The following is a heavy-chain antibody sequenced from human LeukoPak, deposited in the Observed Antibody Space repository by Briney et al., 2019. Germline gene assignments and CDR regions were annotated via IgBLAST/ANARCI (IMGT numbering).Heavy chain of an antibody. CDR2: ISGSGGST. D-gene: IGHD6-13*01. V-gene: IGHV3-23*01. Sequence: GRSLRLSCAASGFTFSSYAMSWVRQAPGKGLEWVSAISGSGGSTYYADSVKGRFTISRDNSKNTLYLQMNSLRAEDTAVYYCAKEGDDIAAATQPIDYWGQGTLVTVSS. J-gene: IGHJ4*02. CDR1: GFTFSSYA. CDR3: AKEGDDIAAATQPIDY.